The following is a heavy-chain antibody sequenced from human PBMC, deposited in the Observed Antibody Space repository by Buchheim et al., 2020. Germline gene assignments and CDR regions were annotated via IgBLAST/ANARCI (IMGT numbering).Heavy chain of an antibody. Sequence: QVQLVQSGAEVKKPGASVKVSCKASGYTFTSYYMHWVRQAPGQGLEWMGIINPSGGSTSYAQKFQGRVTMTRDTSTSTVYMGLSSLRSEDTAVYYCASFGYYYYGSGSPDFDYWGQGTL. V-gene: IGHV1-46*03. CDR2: INPSGGST. D-gene: IGHD3-10*01. CDR3: ASFGYYYYGSGSPDFDY. CDR1: GYTFTSYY. J-gene: IGHJ4*02.